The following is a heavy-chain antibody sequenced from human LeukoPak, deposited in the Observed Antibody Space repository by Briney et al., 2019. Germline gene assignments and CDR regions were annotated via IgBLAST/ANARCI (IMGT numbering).Heavy chain of an antibody. CDR2: ISVYNGNT. D-gene: IGHD3-9*01. CDR1: GYTLTSYG. J-gene: IGHJ4*02. Sequence: ASVKVSCKASGYTLTSYGIRWVRQAPGQGLEWMGWISVYNGNTNYAEKIQGRVTMTTDTSTSTAYMELRSLRSDDTAVYYCARDRRIGMEYDILTGHEDFDYWGQGTLVTVSS. V-gene: IGHV1-18*01. CDR3: ARDRRIGMEYDILTGHEDFDY.